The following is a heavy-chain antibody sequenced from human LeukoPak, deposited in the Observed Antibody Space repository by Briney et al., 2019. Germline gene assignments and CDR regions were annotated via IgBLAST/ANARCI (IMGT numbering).Heavy chain of an antibody. D-gene: IGHD3-10*01. CDR1: GCTFSSYS. Sequence: PGGSLRLSCAASGCTFSSYSMNWVRQAPGKGLEWVSSISSSSYIYYADSVKGRFTISRDNAKNSLYLQMNSLRAEDTAVYYCARDRQSLLYDYWGQGTLVTVSS. J-gene: IGHJ4*02. CDR2: ISSSSYI. CDR3: ARDRQSLLYDY. V-gene: IGHV3-21*01.